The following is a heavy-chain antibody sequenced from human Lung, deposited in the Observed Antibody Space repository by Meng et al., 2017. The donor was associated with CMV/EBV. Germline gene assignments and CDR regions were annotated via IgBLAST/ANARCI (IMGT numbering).Heavy chain of an antibody. D-gene: IGHD3-16*01. J-gene: IGHJ4*02. Sequence: GESLKISCAASGFTFSSYEMNWVRQAPGKGLEWVSYISSSGSTIHYADSVKGRFTISRDNAKKSLYLQMNILRAEDTAIYYCARDTGWDLHPYYFDYWGQGTLVTVSS. V-gene: IGHV3-48*03. CDR1: GFTFSSYE. CDR3: ARDTGWDLHPYYFDY. CDR2: ISSSGSTI.